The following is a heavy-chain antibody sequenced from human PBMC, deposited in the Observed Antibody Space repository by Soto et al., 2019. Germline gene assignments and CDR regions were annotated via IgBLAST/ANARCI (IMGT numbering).Heavy chain of an antibody. D-gene: IGHD4-17*01. J-gene: IGHJ4*02. CDR2: IYYSGST. Sequence: QVQLQESGPGLVKPSETLSLTCTVSGASVSSDSYYWSWIRQPPGKGLEWIGYIYYSGSTNYNPSLKSRVTISVDTSKNQFSLKLSSVTAADTAVYYCARQIRWPGGLFDYWGQGTLVTVSS. V-gene: IGHV4-61*01. CDR3: ARQIRWPGGLFDY. CDR1: GASVSSDSYY.